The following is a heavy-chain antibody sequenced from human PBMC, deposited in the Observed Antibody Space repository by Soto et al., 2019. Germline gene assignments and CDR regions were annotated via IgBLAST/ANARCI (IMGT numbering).Heavy chain of an antibody. CDR2: TYYRSKWYN. D-gene: IGHD6-13*01. Sequence: SQTLSLTCAISGGSVSGNSVAWNWIRQSPARGLEWLGRTYYRSKWYNDYAVSVKSRITINPDTSRNQFSLQLNSVTPEDTAVYYCARGEDSSSWYQIVDYWGQGTLVTVSS. V-gene: IGHV6-1*01. CDR3: ARGEDSSSWYQIVDY. J-gene: IGHJ4*02. CDR1: GGSVSGNSVA.